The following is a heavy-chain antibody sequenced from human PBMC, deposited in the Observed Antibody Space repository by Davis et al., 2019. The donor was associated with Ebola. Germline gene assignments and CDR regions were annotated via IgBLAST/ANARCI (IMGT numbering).Heavy chain of an antibody. CDR2: IYSGGST. CDR1: GFTVSSNY. J-gene: IGHJ4*02. D-gene: IGHD3-10*01. V-gene: IGHV3-66*01. CDR3: ARGFWFGGSYYFDY. Sequence: ESLKISCAASGFTVSSNYMSWVRQAPGKGLEWVSVIYSGGSTYYGDSVKGRFTISRDDSKNMLYLQMNILRAEDTAVYYCARGFWFGGSYYFDYWGQGALVTVSS.